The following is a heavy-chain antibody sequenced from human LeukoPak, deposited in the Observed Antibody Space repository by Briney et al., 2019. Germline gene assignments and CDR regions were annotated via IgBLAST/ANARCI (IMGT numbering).Heavy chain of an antibody. J-gene: IGHJ6*02. CDR2: ISGSGGST. D-gene: IGHD1-26*01. Sequence: GGSLRLSCAASGFTFSSYAMSWVRQAPGKGLEWVSAISGSGGSTYYADSVKGRFTISRDNAKNSLYLQMNSLRAEDTAVYYCARETSYYYGMDVWGQGTTVTVSS. V-gene: IGHV3-23*01. CDR3: ARETSYYYGMDV. CDR1: GFTFSSYA.